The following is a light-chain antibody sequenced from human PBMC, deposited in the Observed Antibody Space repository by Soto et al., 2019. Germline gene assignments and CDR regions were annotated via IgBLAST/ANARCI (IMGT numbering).Light chain of an antibody. Sequence: LTQTPSVSESPGKTITISCTRSSGSIASNYVQWYQQRPGSAPATIIYGDNLRPSGVPDRFSGSIDISSNSASLTISGLKTEDEADYYCQSYGVFGGRTKLTVL. CDR1: SGSIASNY. CDR2: GDN. J-gene: IGLJ3*02. V-gene: IGLV6-57*04. CDR3: QSYGV.